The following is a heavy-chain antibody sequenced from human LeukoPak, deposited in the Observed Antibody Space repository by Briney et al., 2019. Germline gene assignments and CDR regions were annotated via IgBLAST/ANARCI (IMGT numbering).Heavy chain of an antibody. CDR2: IWYDGSNK. CDR3: TRDEDSSGSFDY. CDR1: GFTFSSYA. V-gene: IGHV3-33*08. Sequence: GSLRLSCEASGFTFSSYAMSWVRQAPGKGLEWVAVIWYDGSNKYYADSVKGRFTISRDNSKNTLYLQMNSLRVEDTTVYYCTRDEDSSGSFDYWGQGTLVTVSS. J-gene: IGHJ4*02. D-gene: IGHD6-19*01.